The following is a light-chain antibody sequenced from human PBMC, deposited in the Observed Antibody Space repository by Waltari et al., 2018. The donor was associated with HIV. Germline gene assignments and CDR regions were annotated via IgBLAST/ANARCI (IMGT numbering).Light chain of an antibody. CDR2: TVS. V-gene: IGKV1-8*01. CDR1: QDIENY. Sequence: AIRMTQAPSSLAASTGDRGRISCRASQDIENYLAWYQHKPGKAPKLLIYTVSTLQSGFPSRFSGSGYGTDFTLTISGVQSEDSAIYFCQQYYRSPLSFGGGTRLEIK. J-gene: IGKJ4*01. CDR3: QQYYRSPLS.